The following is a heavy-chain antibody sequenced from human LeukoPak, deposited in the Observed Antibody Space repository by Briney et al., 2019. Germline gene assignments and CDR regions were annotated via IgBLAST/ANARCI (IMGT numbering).Heavy chain of an antibody. D-gene: IGHD3-10*01. CDR3: ARGSRFRSPGLLDY. J-gene: IGHJ4*02. CDR1: EFPFSGYT. CDR2: TPYDGGNA. V-gene: IGHV3-30*04. Sequence: GGSLRLSCAASEFPFSGYTMHWVRQVPGKGLEWLAVTPYDGGNADYADSVKGRFTISRDNAKNTLYLQMSSLKTDDTAIYYCARGSRFRSPGLLDYWGQGTLVTVSS.